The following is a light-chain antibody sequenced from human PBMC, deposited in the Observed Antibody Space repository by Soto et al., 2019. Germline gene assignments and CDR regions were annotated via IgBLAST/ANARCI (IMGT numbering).Light chain of an antibody. J-gene: IGKJ3*01. CDR1: QSVSSN. CDR2: GAF. V-gene: IGKV3-15*01. Sequence: EIVMMQSPAALSVSPGERVTLSCRASQSVSSNLAWYQQKPGQAPRLLIYGAFTRAAGIPARFSGSGSGTKFTRSISILQSEDVVVYCGQQYNHLAFSFGAGNKGNF. CDR3: QQYNHLAFS.